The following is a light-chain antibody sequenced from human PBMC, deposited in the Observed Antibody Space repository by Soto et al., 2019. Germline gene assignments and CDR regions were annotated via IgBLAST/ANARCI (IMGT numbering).Light chain of an antibody. CDR1: QSISSW. CDR2: DAS. V-gene: IGKV1-5*01. Sequence: DIQMPQSPSTLSASVGDRVPITCRASQSISSWLAWYQQKPGKAPKLLIYDASSLESGVPSRFSGSGSGTECTLTISSLQPDDFATYYCQQYNSYWTFGQGTKVEIK. CDR3: QQYNSYWT. J-gene: IGKJ1*01.